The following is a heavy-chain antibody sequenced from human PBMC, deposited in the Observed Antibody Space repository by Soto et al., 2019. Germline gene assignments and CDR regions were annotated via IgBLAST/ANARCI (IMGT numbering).Heavy chain of an antibody. V-gene: IGHV3-30-3*01. CDR2: ISYDGSNK. D-gene: IGHD6-13*01. J-gene: IGHJ4*02. CDR1: GFTFSSYA. CDR3: ASSFRSRSWYFDY. Sequence: HPWGSLILSCAASGFTFSSYAMHWVRQAPGKGLEWVAVISYDGSNKYYADSVKGRFTISRDNSKNTLYLQMNSLRDEDTAVYYCASSFRSRSWYFDYWGQGTPVTVSS.